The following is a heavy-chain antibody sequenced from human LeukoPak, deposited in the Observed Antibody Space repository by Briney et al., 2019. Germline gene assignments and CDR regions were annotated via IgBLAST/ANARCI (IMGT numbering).Heavy chain of an antibody. D-gene: IGHD3-22*01. CDR3: AREAYYDSSGYYDRSFDY. CDR2: ISYDGSNK. Sequence: GGSLRLSCAASGFTFSSYGMHWVRQAPGKGLEWVAVISYDGSNKYYADSVKGRFTISRDNSKNTLYLQMNSLRAEDTAVYYCAREAYYDSSGYYDRSFDYWGQGTLVTVSS. CDR1: GFTFSSYG. J-gene: IGHJ4*02. V-gene: IGHV3-30*03.